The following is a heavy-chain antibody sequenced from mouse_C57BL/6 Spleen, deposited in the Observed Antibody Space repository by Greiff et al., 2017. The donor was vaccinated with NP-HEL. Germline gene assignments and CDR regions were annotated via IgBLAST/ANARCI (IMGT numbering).Heavy chain of an antibody. D-gene: IGHD2-5*01. CDR3: TRKIVTTLFDC. CDR2: IDPETGGT. J-gene: IGHJ2*01. V-gene: IGHV1-15*01. CDR1: GYTFTDYE. Sequence: VQLQQSGAELVRPGASVTLSCKASGYTFTDYEMHWVKQTPVHGLEWIGAIDPETGGTAYNQKFKGKAILTADKSSSTAYMELRSLTSEDSAVYYCTRKIVTTLFDCWGQGTTLTVSS.